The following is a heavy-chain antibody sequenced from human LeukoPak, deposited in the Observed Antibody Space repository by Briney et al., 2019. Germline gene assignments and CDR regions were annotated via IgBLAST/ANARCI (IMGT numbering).Heavy chain of an antibody. Sequence: PSETLSLTCAVYGGSFSVYSWSWIRQPPGKGLEWIGEVNPSGGTNYNPSLKSRVTISVDTSKNQFSLKLSSVTAAGTAVYYCARVGTARFGDFDYWGQGTLVTVSS. J-gene: IGHJ4*02. CDR3: ARVGTARFGDFDY. V-gene: IGHV4-34*01. CDR1: GGSFSVYS. D-gene: IGHD6-6*01. CDR2: VNPSGGT.